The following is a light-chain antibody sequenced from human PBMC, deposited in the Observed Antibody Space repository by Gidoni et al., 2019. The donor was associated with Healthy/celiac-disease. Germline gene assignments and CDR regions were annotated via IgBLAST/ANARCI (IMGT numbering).Light chain of an antibody. J-gene: IGLJ2*01. V-gene: IGLV3-21*02. CDR2: DDS. CDR1: NIGSKR. Sequence: SYVLTPPPSVSMAPGQTARITCGGNNIGSKRVHWYQQKPGQAHVLVVYDDSDRPSGIPERFSGSNSGNTATLTISRVEAGDEADYYCQVGESSSDHPVFGGGTKLTVL. CDR3: QVGESSSDHPV.